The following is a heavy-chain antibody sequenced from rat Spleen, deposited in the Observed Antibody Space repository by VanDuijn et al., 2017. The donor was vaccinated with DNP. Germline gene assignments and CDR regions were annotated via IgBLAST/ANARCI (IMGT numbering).Heavy chain of an antibody. D-gene: IGHD3-8*01. J-gene: IGHJ4*01. CDR1: GFSLTSYN. CDR3: ARVPNTYYVLDA. Sequence: QVQLKESGPGLVQPSQTLSLTCTVSGFSLTSYNVHWVRLSAGKGLEWMGIIWTGGTTAYNSLLKSRLSITRDTSKSQVFLKMNSLQTEDTATYYCARVPNTYYVLDAWGQGTSVTVSS. V-gene: IGHV2-30*01. CDR2: IWTGGTT.